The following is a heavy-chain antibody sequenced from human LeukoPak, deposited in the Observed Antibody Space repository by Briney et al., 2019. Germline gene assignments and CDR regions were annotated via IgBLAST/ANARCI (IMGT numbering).Heavy chain of an antibody. CDR1: GGTFSSYA. V-gene: IGHV1-69*05. CDR2: IIPIFGTA. J-gene: IGHJ4*02. Sequence: SVKVSCKASGGTFSSYAISWVRQAPGQGLEWMGGIIPIFGTANYAQKFQGRVTITTDESTSTAYMELSSLRSEDTAVYYCARSGAEITRLYDYWGQGTLVTVSS. CDR3: ARSGAEITRLYDY. D-gene: IGHD3-16*01.